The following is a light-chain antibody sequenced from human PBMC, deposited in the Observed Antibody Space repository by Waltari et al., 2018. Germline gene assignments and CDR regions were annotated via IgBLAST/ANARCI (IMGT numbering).Light chain of an antibody. Sequence: QSALTQPASVSGSPGQSITISCTGTSSDVGNFNLVSWYQQHPGKVPKLLLSEVSKRTSGVSNHFSGSKSGNTASLTISGLRAEDEADYYCCSYAGSRTYVFGTGTKVTVL. CDR1: SSDVGNFNL. J-gene: IGLJ1*01. V-gene: IGLV2-23*02. CDR2: EVS. CDR3: CSYAGSRTYV.